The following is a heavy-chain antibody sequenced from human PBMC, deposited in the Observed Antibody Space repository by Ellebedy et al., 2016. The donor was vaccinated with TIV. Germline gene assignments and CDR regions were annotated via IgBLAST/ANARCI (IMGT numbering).Heavy chain of an antibody. V-gene: IGHV5-51*01. CDR1: GYSFTSYW. D-gene: IGHD4-17*01. Sequence: GGSLRLXXKGSGYSFTSYWIGWVRQMPGKGLEWIGIIYPGDSDTRYSPSFQGQVTISADKSISTAYLQWSSLKASDTAMYYCARPDYGDYGVTYFDYWGQGTLVTVSS. CDR2: IYPGDSDT. J-gene: IGHJ4*02. CDR3: ARPDYGDYGVTYFDY.